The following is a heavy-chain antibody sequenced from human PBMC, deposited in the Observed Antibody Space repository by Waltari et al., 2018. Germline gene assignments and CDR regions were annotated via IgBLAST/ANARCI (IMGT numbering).Heavy chain of an antibody. CDR2: IYHSGST. V-gene: IGHV4-30-2*01. CDR3: ARAGCGGGSCPLPFDY. D-gene: IGHD2-15*01. CDR1: GGSISSGGYS. J-gene: IGHJ4*02. Sequence: QLQLQESGSGLVKPSQTLSLTCAVSGGSISSGGYSWSWIRQPPGKGLEWIGYIYHSGSTYYNPSLKSRVTISVDRSKNQFSLKLSSVTAADTAVYYCARAGCGGGSCPLPFDYWGQGTLVTVSS.